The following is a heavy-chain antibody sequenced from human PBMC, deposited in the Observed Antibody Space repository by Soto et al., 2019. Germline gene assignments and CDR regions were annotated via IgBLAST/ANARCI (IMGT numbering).Heavy chain of an antibody. Sequence: QVQLVQSGAEVKKPGSSVKVSCKASGGTFSSYAISWVRQAPGQGLEWMGGIIPIFGTANYAQKFQGRVTITADESTSTAYMELSSLRSEDTAVYYCARDQVLVPAALYYYYYYGMDVWGQGTTVTVPS. CDR1: GGTFSSYA. D-gene: IGHD2-2*01. J-gene: IGHJ6*02. CDR3: ARDQVLVPAALYYYYYYGMDV. CDR2: IIPIFGTA. V-gene: IGHV1-69*12.